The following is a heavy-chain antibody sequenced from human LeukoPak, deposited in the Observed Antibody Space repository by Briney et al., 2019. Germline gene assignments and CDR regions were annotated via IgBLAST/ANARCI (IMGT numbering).Heavy chain of an antibody. V-gene: IGHV4-39*07. D-gene: IGHD2-15*01. CDR3: ARDRGTGAVVVAATIYYYGMDV. CDR2: YSSGST. J-gene: IGHJ6*02. Sequence: YSSGSTYYNPSLNSRVTISIDTPKNQFSLRLSSVTAADTAVYYCARDRGTGAVVVAATIYYYGMDVWGQGTTVTVSS.